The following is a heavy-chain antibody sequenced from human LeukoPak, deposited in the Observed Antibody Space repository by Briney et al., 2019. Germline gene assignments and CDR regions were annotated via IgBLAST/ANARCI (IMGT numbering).Heavy chain of an antibody. D-gene: IGHD3-16*01. J-gene: IGHJ4*02. CDR3: ARRDYVWGKVDY. CDR2: IYYSGST. V-gene: IGHV4-39*01. CDR1: GGSISSSSYY. Sequence: SETLSLTCTVSGGSISSSSYYWGWIRQPPGKGLEWIGSIYYSGSTYYNPSLKSRVTISVDTSKNQFSLKLSSVTAADTAVYYCARRDYVWGKVDYWGQGTLVTVSS.